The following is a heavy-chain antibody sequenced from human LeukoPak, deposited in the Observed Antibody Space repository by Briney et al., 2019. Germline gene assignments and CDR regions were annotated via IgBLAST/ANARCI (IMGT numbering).Heavy chain of an antibody. V-gene: IGHV1-2*02. CDR2: INPNSGGT. Sequence: ASVTVSCKASGYTFTGYYMHWVRQAPGQGLEWMGWINPNSGGTNYAQKFQGRVTMTRDTSISTAYMELSRLRSDDTAVYYCARDVYSGSYTTEGGADYWGQGTLVTVSS. CDR3: ARDVYSGSYTTEGGADY. J-gene: IGHJ4*02. CDR1: GYTFTGYY. D-gene: IGHD1-26*01.